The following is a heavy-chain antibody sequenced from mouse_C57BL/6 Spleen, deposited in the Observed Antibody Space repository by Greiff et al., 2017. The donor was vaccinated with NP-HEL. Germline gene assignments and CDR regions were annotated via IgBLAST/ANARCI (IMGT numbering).Heavy chain of an antibody. CDR3: ARHDYGGRSYYAMDY. D-gene: IGHD2-4*01. J-gene: IGHJ4*01. CDR1: GFTFSSYG. V-gene: IGHV5-6*01. Sequence: EVKLMESGGDLVKPGGSLKLSCAASGFTFSSYGMSWVRQTPDKRLEWVATISSGGSYTYYPDSVKGRFTISRDNAKNTLYLQMSSLKSEDTAMYYCARHDYGGRSYYAMDYWGQGTSVTVSS. CDR2: ISSGGSYT.